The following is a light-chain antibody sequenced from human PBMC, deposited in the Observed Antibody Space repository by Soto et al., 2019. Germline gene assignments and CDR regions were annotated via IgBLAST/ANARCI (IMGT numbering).Light chain of an antibody. Sequence: DIVMTQSPDSLAVSLGERATINCKSSQSVLYSSNNKNYLAWYQQKPGQPPKLLIYWASTRESGVPDRFSGIGSGIDFTLTIIGLQAEDVAVYYCQQYHSTPLTFGGGTKVEIK. J-gene: IGKJ4*01. V-gene: IGKV4-1*01. CDR1: QSVLYSSNNKNY. CDR2: WAS. CDR3: QQYHSTPLT.